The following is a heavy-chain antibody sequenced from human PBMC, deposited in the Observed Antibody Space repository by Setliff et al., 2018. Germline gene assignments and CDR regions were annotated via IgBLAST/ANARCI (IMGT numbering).Heavy chain of an antibody. CDR2: MNPNSGST. J-gene: IGHJ3*02. Sequence: ASVQVSCKASGYTFTSYDINWVRQATGQGLEWMGWMNPNSGSTGYAQKFQGRVTMTRNTSISTAYMELSSLRSEDTAVYYCARGLTYYYDSSVRFLDAFDIWGQGTMVT. V-gene: IGHV1-8*01. CDR1: GYTFTSYD. CDR3: ARGLTYYYDSSVRFLDAFDI. D-gene: IGHD3-22*01.